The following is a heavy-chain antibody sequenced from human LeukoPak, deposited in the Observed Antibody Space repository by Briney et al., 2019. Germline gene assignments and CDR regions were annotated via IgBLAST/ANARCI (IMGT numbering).Heavy chain of an antibody. J-gene: IGHJ5*02. Sequence: GGSLRLSCAASGFTFSDYWMHWVRQAPGKGLVWVSRINPDGSSASYADSVKGRFTISRDNARNTLYLQMNSLRAEDTAVYYCARFKVTVTSIPWGQGTLVTVSS. D-gene: IGHD4-11*01. CDR2: INPDGSSA. V-gene: IGHV3-74*01. CDR1: GFTFSDYW. CDR3: ARFKVTVTSIP.